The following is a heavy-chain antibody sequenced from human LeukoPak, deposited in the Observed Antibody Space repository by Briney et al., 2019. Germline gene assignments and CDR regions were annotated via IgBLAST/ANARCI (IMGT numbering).Heavy chain of an antibody. CDR2: IYYSGST. J-gene: IGHJ6*03. D-gene: IGHD1-20*01. CDR1: GGSISSYY. Sequence: PSETLSLTCTVSGGSISSYYWSWIRQPPGKGLEWIGYIYYSGSTNYNPSLKRRVTISVDTSKNQFSLKLSSVTAADTAVYYCAREVHNWNLRRRYYYYMDVWGKGTTVTVSS. V-gene: IGHV4-59*01. CDR3: AREVHNWNLRRRYYYYMDV.